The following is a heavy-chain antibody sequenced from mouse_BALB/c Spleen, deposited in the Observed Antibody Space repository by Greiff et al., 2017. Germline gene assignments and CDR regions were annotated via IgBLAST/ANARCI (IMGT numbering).Heavy chain of an antibody. D-gene: IGHD2-1*01. V-gene: IGHV1S22*01. Sequence: LQQPGPELVRPGASVKLSCKVSGYTFTSYWMHWVKQRPGQGLEWIGNIYPGSGSTNYDEKFNSKATLTVDTSSSTAYMKLSSLTSEDSAVYYCTRVSGCNVACFAYWGQGTPVTVSA. CDR3: TRVSGCNVACFAY. CDR1: GYTFTSYW. J-gene: IGHJ3*01. CDR2: IYPGSGST.